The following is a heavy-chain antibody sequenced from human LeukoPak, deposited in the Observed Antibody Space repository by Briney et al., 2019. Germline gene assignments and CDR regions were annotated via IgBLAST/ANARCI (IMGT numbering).Heavy chain of an antibody. CDR1: GFTFSSYG. V-gene: IGHV3-21*01. J-gene: IGHJ4*02. Sequence: GGSLRLSCAASGFTFSSYGMSWVRQAPGKGLGWVSSISSNSGNMYYADSVKGRFTISRDNAKNSLHLQMNSLRAEDTAVYYCVTEVSGSFPTWGQGTLVTVSS. CDR2: ISSNSGNM. CDR3: VTEVSGSFPT. D-gene: IGHD1-26*01.